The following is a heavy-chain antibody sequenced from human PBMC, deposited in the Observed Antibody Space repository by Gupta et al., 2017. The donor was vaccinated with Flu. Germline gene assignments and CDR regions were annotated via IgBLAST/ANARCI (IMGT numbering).Heavy chain of an antibody. Sequence: QVQLVESGGGVVQPGRSLRLSCAASGFTFSSYGMHWVRQAPGKGLEWVAVISYDGSNKYYADSVKGRFTISRDNSKNTLYLQMNSLRAEDTAVYYCAKGIGYCSGGSCYADYWGQGTLVTVSS. D-gene: IGHD2-15*01. CDR3: AKGIGYCSGGSCYADY. CDR2: ISYDGSNK. CDR1: GFTFSSYG. V-gene: IGHV3-30*18. J-gene: IGHJ4*02.